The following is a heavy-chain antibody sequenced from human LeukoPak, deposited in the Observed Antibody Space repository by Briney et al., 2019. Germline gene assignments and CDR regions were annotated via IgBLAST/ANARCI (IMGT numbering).Heavy chain of an antibody. Sequence: GESLKISCKASGYSFSTYWIGWVRRVPGKGLEWMGIIYPGDSDTRYSPSFQGQVTISADNSITTAYLQWSSLKASDTAMYYCVRRSGSLYSIDSWGQGTLVAVSS. V-gene: IGHV5-51*01. CDR2: IYPGDSDT. CDR1: GYSFSTYW. CDR3: VRRSGSLYSIDS. D-gene: IGHD6-19*01. J-gene: IGHJ4*02.